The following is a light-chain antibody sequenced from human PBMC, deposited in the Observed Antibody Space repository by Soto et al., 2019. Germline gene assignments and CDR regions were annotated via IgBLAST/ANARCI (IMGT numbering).Light chain of an antibody. CDR3: QQYGSSVT. J-gene: IGKJ4*01. CDR1: QSFSSIY. CDR2: DAS. V-gene: IGKV3-20*01. Sequence: EIVLTQSPGTLSLSPGERASFSCRASQSFSSIYLAWYQQKPGQAPRLLIFDASRKTCGVADRFTGSAAGTDFTPTINRLEPEDFGVYFCQQYGSSVTFGGGTKVDI.